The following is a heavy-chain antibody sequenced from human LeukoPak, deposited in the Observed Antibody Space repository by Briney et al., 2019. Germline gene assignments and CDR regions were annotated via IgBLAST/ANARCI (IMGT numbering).Heavy chain of an antibody. V-gene: IGHV3-21*01. D-gene: IGHD3-9*01. CDR3: ARAYDILTGPVYYYYGMDV. J-gene: IGHJ6*02. CDR2: ISSSSSYI. CDR1: GFTFSSYS. Sequence: GGSLRLSCAASGFTFSSYSMNWVRQAPGKGLEWVSSISSSSSYIYYADSVKGRFTISRDNAENSLYLQMNSLRAEDTAVYYCARAYDILTGPVYYYYGMDVWGQGTTVTVSS.